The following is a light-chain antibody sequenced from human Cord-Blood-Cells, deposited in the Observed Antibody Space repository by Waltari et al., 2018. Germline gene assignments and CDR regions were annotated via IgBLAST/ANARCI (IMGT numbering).Light chain of an antibody. CDR3: QSADSSGTYV. J-gene: IGLJ1*01. V-gene: IGLV3-25*03. Sequence: SYELTPPPSVSVSPGQTARTTCSGDALPKQYAYWYQQKPGQAPALVIYKDSERPSGIPERFSGSSSGTTVTLTISGVQAEDEADYYCQSADSSGTYVFGTGTKVTVL. CDR2: KDS. CDR1: ALPKQY.